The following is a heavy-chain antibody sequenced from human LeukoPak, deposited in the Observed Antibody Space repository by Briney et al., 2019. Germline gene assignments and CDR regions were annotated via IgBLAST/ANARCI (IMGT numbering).Heavy chain of an antibody. J-gene: IGHJ2*01. Sequence: GGSLRLSCAASGFSFSSYVMSWVRQAPGKGLEWVSAISGSGGSTYFADSVKGRFTISRDNSKNTLYLQMNSLRAEDTAVYYCAKAPSYDFWSATLGYFDLWGRGTLVTVSS. CDR3: AKAPSYDFWSATLGYFDL. D-gene: IGHD3-3*01. V-gene: IGHV3-23*01. CDR2: ISGSGGST. CDR1: GFSFSSYV.